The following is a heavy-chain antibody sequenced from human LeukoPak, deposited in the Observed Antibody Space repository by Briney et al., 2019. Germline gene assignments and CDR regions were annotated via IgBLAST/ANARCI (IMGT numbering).Heavy chain of an antibody. CDR2: IYYSGST. D-gene: IGHD6-25*01. CDR3: ARRPQRKRLFDY. J-gene: IGHJ4*02. CDR1: DGSISSYY. Sequence: SETLSLTCTVSDGSISSYYWSWIRQPPGKGLEWIGYIYYSGSTNYNPSLKSRVTISVDTSKNQFSLKLSSVTAADTAVYYCARRPQRKRLFDYWGQGTLVTVSS. V-gene: IGHV4-59*01.